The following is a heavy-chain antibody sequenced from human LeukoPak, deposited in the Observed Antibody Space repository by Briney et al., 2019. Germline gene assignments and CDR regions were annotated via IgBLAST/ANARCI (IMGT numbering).Heavy chain of an antibody. Sequence: SETLSLTCAVYGGSFSGYYWSWIRQPPGKGLEWIGEINHSGSTNYNPSLKSRVTISVDTSKNQFSLKLSSVTAADTAVYYCARVGSGYYWYYSDYWGQGTLVTVSS. J-gene: IGHJ4*02. D-gene: IGHD3-22*01. CDR1: GGSFSGYY. CDR3: ARVGSGYYWYYSDY. V-gene: IGHV4-34*01. CDR2: INHSGST.